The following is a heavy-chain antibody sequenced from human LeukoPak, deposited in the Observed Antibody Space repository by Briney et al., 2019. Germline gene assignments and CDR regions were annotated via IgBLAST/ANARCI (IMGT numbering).Heavy chain of an antibody. D-gene: IGHD3-3*01. V-gene: IGHV4-39*01. J-gene: IGHJ5*02. Sequence: PSETLSLTCTVSGGSISSSSYYWGWIRQPPGKGLEWIGSIYYSGSTYYNPSLKSRVTISVDTSKNQFSLKLSSVTAADTAVYYCARQIGLRFLERSRPWNWFDPWGQGTLVTVSS. CDR3: ARQIGLRFLERSRPWNWFDP. CDR1: GGSISSSSYY. CDR2: IYYSGST.